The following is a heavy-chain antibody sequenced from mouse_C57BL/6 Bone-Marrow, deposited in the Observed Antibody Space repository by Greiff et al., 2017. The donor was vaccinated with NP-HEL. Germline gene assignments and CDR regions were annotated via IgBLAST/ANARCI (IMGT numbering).Heavy chain of an antibody. V-gene: IGHV14-4*01. CDR3: TTLLLLRSYFDY. CDR2: IDPENGDT. Sequence: EVQLQQSGAELVRPGASVKLSCTASGFNIQDDYMHWVKQRPEQGLEWIGWIDPENGDTEYASKFQGKATITADTSSNTAYLQLSSLTSEDTAVYYCTTLLLLRSYFDYWGQGTTLTVSS. J-gene: IGHJ2*01. D-gene: IGHD1-1*01. CDR1: GFNIQDDY.